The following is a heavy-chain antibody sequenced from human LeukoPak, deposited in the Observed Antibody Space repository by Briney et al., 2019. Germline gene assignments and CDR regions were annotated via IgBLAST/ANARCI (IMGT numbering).Heavy chain of an antibody. CDR3: ARSGYSGYDGYWFDP. J-gene: IGHJ5*02. Sequence: SGPALVKPTQTLTLTCTFSGFSLSTSGMRVSWIRQPPGKALEWLARIGWDDDKFYSTSLKTRLTISKDTSKNQVVLTMTNMDPVDTATYYCARSGYSGYDGYWFDPWGQGTLVTVSS. CDR2: IGWDDDK. V-gene: IGHV2-70*04. D-gene: IGHD5-12*01. CDR1: GFSLSTSGMR.